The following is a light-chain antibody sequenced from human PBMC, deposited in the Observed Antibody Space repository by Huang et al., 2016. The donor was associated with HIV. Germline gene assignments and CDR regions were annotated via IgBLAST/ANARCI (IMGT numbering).Light chain of an antibody. CDR1: QGIRNF. J-gene: IGKJ1*01. V-gene: IGKV1-27*01. CDR3: QKYSNDPRA. CDR2: GAS. Sequence: DIQMTQSPSSLSASVGDRVTITCRASQGIRNFVAWYQQKPGKPPKLRIYGASTLESGGPSRVSGGGSETEFTLTIRSLQTEDVATYYCQKYSNDPRAFGQGTRVDIK.